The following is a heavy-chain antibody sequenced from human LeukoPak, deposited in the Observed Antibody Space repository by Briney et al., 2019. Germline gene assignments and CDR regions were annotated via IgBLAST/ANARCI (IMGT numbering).Heavy chain of an antibody. CDR1: GVSIISYY. J-gene: IGHJ5*02. D-gene: IGHD3-10*01. V-gene: IGHV4-59*01. CDR2: IYYSGTT. CDR3: ARGEGSSMVRGVIFWFDP. Sequence: SETLSLTCTVSGVSIISYYWNWIRQPPGKGLEWIGSIYYSGTTNYNPSLKSRVTISLDTSKTQFSLKLSSVTAVDTAVYYCARGEGSSMVRGVIFWFDPWGQGSLVTVSS.